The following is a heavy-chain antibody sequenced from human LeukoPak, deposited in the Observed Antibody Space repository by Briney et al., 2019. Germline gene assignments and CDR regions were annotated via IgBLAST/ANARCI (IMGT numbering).Heavy chain of an antibody. D-gene: IGHD2-15*01. CDR1: GGSIGSYY. CDR3: ARDNRRIFFDY. V-gene: IGHV4-59*01. CDR2: IYYSGST. J-gene: IGHJ4*02. Sequence: SETLSLTCTVSGGSIGSYYWSWIRQPPGKGLEWIGYIYYSGSTNYNPSLKSRVTISVDTSKNQFSLKLSSVTAADTAVYYCARDNRRIFFDYWGQGTLVTVSS.